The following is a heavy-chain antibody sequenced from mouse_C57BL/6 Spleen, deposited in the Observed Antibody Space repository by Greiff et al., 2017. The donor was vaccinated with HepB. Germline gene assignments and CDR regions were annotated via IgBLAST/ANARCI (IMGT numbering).Heavy chain of an antibody. CDR2: ISSGSSTI. CDR3: ARPGSNYVTSFAY. V-gene: IGHV5-17*01. D-gene: IGHD2-5*01. Sequence: VQLKESGGGLVKPGGSLKLSCAASGFTFSDYGMHWVRQAPEKGLEWVAYISSGSSTIYYADTVKGRFTISRDNAKNTLFLQMTSLRSEDTAMYYCARPGSNYVTSFAYWGQGTLVTVSA. CDR1: GFTFSDYG. J-gene: IGHJ3*01.